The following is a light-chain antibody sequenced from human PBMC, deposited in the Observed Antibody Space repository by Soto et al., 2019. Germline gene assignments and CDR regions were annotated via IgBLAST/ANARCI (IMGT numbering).Light chain of an antibody. CDR2: SAS. CDR1: QNIDTY. Sequence: DIQMTQSPSSLSASVGDRVTITCRASQNIDTYLNWFQQKPGKAPKLLIYSASRLQSGVSSRFSGSGSETDFTLTIRSLQPEDFATYYYQQTYGTPTYTFGQGTQLEIK. V-gene: IGKV1-39*01. J-gene: IGKJ2*01. CDR3: QQTYGTPTYT.